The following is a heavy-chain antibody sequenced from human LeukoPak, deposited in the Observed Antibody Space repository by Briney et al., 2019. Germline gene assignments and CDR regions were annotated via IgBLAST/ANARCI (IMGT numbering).Heavy chain of an antibody. Sequence: ASVKVSCKASGYTFTDYYIHWVRQAPEQGLEWMGWINPNSGGTNYGQKFQGRVTMTRDMSISTGYMELSRLRSDDTAVYYCARTPSYCSGANCCPFYFDYWGQGTLVTVSS. CDR2: INPNSGGT. CDR1: GYTFTDYY. CDR3: ARTPSYCSGANCCPFYFDY. V-gene: IGHV1-2*02. D-gene: IGHD2-15*01. J-gene: IGHJ4*02.